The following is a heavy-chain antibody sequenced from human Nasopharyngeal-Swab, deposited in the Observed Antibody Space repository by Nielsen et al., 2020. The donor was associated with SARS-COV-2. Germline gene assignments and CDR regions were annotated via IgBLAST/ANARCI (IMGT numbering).Heavy chain of an antibody. V-gene: IGHV4-34*01. Sequence: SETLSLTCAVYGGSFSGYYWSWIRQPPGKGLEWIGEINHSGSTNYNPSLKSRVTISVDTSKNQFSLRLSSVTAADTAVYYCARVVVVPAAMTGEAYCYYYGMDVWGQGTTVTVSS. D-gene: IGHD2-2*01. CDR3: ARVVVVPAAMTGEAYCYYYGMDV. J-gene: IGHJ6*02. CDR2: INHSGST. CDR1: GGSFSGYY.